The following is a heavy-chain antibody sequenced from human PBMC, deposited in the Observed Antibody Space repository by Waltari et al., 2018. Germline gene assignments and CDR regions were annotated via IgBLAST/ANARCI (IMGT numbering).Heavy chain of an antibody. V-gene: IGHV3-15*01. D-gene: IGHD5-18*01. CDR1: GFTFSNAW. CDR2: IKSKTDGGTT. CDR3: TTEGVQLWLRDY. Sequence: EVQLVESGGGLVKPGGSLRLSCAASGFTFSNAWMSWVRQAPGKGLEWVGRIKSKTDGGTTDYAAPVKGRFTISRDDSKNTLNLQMNSLKTEDTAVYYCTTEGVQLWLRDYWGQGTLVTVSS. J-gene: IGHJ4*02.